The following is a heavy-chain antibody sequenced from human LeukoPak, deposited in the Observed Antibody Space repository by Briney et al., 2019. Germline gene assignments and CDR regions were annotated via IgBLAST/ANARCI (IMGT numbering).Heavy chain of an antibody. Sequence: PSETLSLTCTVSGGSISSYYWSWIRQPAGKGLEWIGRTYTSGNTNSNPTLKSRVTMSVDTSNNQFSLKLSSVTAADTAVYYCARQGSQSGSRHFDYWGQGTLVTVSS. CDR2: TYTSGNT. J-gene: IGHJ4*02. CDR1: GGSISSYY. V-gene: IGHV4-4*07. CDR3: ARQGSQSGSRHFDY. D-gene: IGHD1-26*01.